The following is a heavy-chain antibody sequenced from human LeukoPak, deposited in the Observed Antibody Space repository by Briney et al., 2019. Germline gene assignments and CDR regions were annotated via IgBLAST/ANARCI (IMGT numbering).Heavy chain of an antibody. D-gene: IGHD4-17*01. CDR1: GGSISSGDYY. J-gene: IGHJ1*01. V-gene: IGHV4-30-4*01. Sequence: PSQTLSLTCTVSGGSISSGDYYWSWIRQPPGKGLEWIGYIYYSGSTYYNPSLKSRVTISVDTSKNQFSLKLSSVTAADTAVYYCARAPPTAQKYFRHWGQGTLVTVSS. CDR2: IYYSGST. CDR3: ARAPPTAQKYFRH.